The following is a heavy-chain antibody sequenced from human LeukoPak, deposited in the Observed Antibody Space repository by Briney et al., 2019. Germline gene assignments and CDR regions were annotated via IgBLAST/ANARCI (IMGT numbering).Heavy chain of an antibody. Sequence: PSETLSLTCTVSGGSISSGSYYWSWIRQPAGKGLEWIGRIYTSGSTNYNPSLKSRVTISVDTSKNQFSLKLSSVTAADTAVYYCARDYSFGSGSHPDAFDIWGQGTVVTVSS. CDR3: ARDYSFGSGSHPDAFDI. CDR1: GGSISSGSYY. V-gene: IGHV4-61*02. CDR2: IYTSGST. J-gene: IGHJ3*02. D-gene: IGHD3-10*01.